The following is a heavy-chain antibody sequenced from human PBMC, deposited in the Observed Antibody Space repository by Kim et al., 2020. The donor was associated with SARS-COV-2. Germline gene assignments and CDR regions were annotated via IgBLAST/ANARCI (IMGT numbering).Heavy chain of an antibody. CDR3: ARGLDEQWLSPVDY. V-gene: IGHV3-48*03. CDR1: GFTFSSYE. D-gene: IGHD6-19*01. CDR2: ISSGDTR. Sequence: GGSLRLSCAASGFTFSSYEMNWVRQAPGKGLEWVSYISSGDTRHYADSVKGRFTISRDNAKNSLYLQMNTLRAEDTAVYYCARGLDEQWLSPVDYWGQGTLVTVSS. J-gene: IGHJ4*02.